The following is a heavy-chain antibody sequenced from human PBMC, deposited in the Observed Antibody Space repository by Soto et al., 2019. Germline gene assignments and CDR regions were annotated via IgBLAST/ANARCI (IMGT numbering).Heavy chain of an antibody. CDR1: EFTFSGYA. CDR2: ISYDGSNK. Sequence: GGSLRLSCAASEFTFSGYAMHWVRQAPGKGLEWVAVISYDGSNKYYADSVKGRFTISRDNSKNTLYLQLNSLRSDDTAVYYCARNCGVCGMDVWGQGTTVTVSS. J-gene: IGHJ6*02. D-gene: IGHD2-21*01. V-gene: IGHV3-30-3*01. CDR3: ARNCGVCGMDV.